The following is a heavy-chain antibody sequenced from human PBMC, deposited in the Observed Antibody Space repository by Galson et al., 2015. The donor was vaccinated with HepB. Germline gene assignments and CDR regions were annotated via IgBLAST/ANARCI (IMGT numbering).Heavy chain of an antibody. CDR1: GYMFTSHG. Sequence: SVKVSCKASGYMFTSHGFSWVRQAPGQGLEWMGWISAFTGSTNYAQKFQDRVTINPDTSKNQVSLQLSSVTPEDTAVYYCAYGLDVWGQGTTVTVSS. J-gene: IGHJ6*02. V-gene: IGHV1-18*01. CDR2: ISAFTGST. CDR3: AYGLDV.